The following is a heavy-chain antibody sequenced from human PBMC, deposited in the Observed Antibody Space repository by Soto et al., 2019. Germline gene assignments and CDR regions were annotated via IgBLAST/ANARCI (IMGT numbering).Heavy chain of an antibody. D-gene: IGHD3-10*01. J-gene: IGHJ6*02. V-gene: IGHV1-18*04. CDR1: GYTFTSYG. CDR3: AREARYYYGSGSYLDYYYGMDV. CDR2: ISAYNGNT. Sequence: QVQLVQSGAEVKKPGASVKVSCKASGYTFTSYGISWVRQAPGQGLEWMGWISAYNGNTNYAQKLQGRVTMTTDTSTRTADMELRSLRSDDTAVYYCAREARYYYGSGSYLDYYYGMDVWGQGTTVTVSS.